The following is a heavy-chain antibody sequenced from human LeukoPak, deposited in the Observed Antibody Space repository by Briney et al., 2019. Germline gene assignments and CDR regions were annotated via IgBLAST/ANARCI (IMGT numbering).Heavy chain of an antibody. CDR1: GFTFDDYA. CDR2: ISWNSGSI. V-gene: IGHV3-9*03. D-gene: IGHD2-2*01. CDR3: AKEDIVVVPAAPTGGSYYYYYMDV. Sequence: GRSLRLSCAASGFTFDDYAMHWVRQAPGKGLEWVSGISWNSGSIGYADPEKGRFTISRDNAKNSLYLQMNSLRAEDMALYYCAKEDIVVVPAAPTGGSYYYYYMDVWGKGTTVTVSS. J-gene: IGHJ6*03.